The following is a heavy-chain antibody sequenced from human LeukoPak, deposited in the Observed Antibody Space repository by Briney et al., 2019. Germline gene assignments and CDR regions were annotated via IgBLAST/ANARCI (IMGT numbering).Heavy chain of an antibody. D-gene: IGHD4-17*01. CDR3: AKLPLVGDYPNDAFDI. J-gene: IGHJ3*02. Sequence: PGGSLRLSCAASGFTFSSYAMSWVRQAPGKGLEWVSAVSGSGGSTYYADSVKGRFTISRDNSKNTLYLQMNSLRAEDTAVYYCAKLPLVGDYPNDAFDIWGQGTMVTVSS. CDR2: VSGSGGST. CDR1: GFTFSSYA. V-gene: IGHV3-23*01.